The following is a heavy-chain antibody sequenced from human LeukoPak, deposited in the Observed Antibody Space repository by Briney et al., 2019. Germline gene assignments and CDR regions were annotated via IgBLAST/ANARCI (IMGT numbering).Heavy chain of an antibody. V-gene: IGHV4-59*08. J-gene: IGHJ4*02. CDR1: GGSISSYY. D-gene: IGHD5-18*01. CDR2: IYYSGST. CDR3: TRHGNSYGHEPFYY. Sequence: SETLSLTCTASGGSISSYYWSWIRQPRGKGLEWIGYIYYSGSTNYNPSLKSRVTISVDTSKNQFSLKLSSVTAADTAVYYCTRHGNSYGHEPFYYWGQGTLVTVSS.